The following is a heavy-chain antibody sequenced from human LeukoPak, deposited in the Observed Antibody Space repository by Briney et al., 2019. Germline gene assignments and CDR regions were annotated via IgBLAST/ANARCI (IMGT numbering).Heavy chain of an antibody. CDR3: ARAAITIFGVVISAFDI. CDR2: IYYSGST. J-gene: IGHJ3*02. Sequence: SETLSLTCTVSGGSISSSSYYWGWIRQPPGKGLEWIGSIYYSGSTYYNPSLKSRVTISVDTSKNQFSLKLSSVTAADTAVYYCARAAITIFGVVISAFDIWGQGTMVTVSS. CDR1: GGSISSSSYY. V-gene: IGHV4-39*07. D-gene: IGHD3-3*01.